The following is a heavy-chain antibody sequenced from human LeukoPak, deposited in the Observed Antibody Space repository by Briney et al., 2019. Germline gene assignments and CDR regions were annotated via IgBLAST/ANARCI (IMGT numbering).Heavy chain of an antibody. J-gene: IGHJ4*02. CDR1: GGSISSGGYS. V-gene: IGHV4-31*03. D-gene: IGHD3-22*01. CDR2: IYYSGST. Sequence: SETLSLTCTVSGGSISSGGYSWSWIRQHPGRGLEWIGYIYYSGSTYYNPSLKSRVTISVDTSKNQFSLKLSSVTAADTAVYYCARESAGSGSPRGFDYWGQGTLVTVSS. CDR3: ARESAGSGSPRGFDY.